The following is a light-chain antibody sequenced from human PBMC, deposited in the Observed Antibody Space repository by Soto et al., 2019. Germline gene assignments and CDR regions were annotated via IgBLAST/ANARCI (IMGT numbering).Light chain of an antibody. CDR1: SSDVGAYNY. CDR2: EVT. CDR3: SSYAGSSMFV. Sequence: QSALTQPPSASGSPGQSVTISCTGTSSDVGAYNYVSWYQQHPGKAPKLMISEVTKRPSGVPDRFSGSKSGNTASLTVSGLQAEDEADYYCSSYAGSSMFVFGSGTKVTVL. J-gene: IGLJ1*01. V-gene: IGLV2-8*01.